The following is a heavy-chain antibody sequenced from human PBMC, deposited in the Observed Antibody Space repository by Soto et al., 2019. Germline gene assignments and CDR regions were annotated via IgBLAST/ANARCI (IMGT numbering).Heavy chain of an antibody. V-gene: IGHV4-34*01. CDR3: ARGASIGSKYWFDP. CDR1: GGSFSAYY. CDR2: INFSGIT. J-gene: IGHJ5*02. Sequence: SDTLSLTCAVFGGSFSAYYWSRIRQPPGKGLEWIGEINFSGITNYNPSLKSRVTISVVTSKNQFSLKLSSVSAADTAVYYCARGASIGSKYWFDPWGQGTLVNVSS. D-gene: IGHD6-6*01.